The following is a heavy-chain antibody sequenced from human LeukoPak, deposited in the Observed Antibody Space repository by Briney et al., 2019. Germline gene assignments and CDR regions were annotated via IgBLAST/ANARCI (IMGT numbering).Heavy chain of an antibody. CDR2: IYSGGST. CDR3: AKDLYLRGYDFRSGYSPEAFDI. Sequence: QSGGSLRLSCAASGFTVSSNYMSWVRQAPGKGLEWVSVIYSGGSTYYADSVKGRFTISRDNSKNTLYLQMNSLRAEDTAVYYCAKDLYLRGYDFRSGYSPEAFDIWGQGTMVTVSS. V-gene: IGHV3-53*01. D-gene: IGHD3-3*01. CDR1: GFTVSSNY. J-gene: IGHJ3*02.